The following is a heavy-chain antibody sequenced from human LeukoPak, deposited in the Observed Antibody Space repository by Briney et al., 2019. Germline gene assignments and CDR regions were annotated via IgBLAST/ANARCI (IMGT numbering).Heavy chain of an antibody. CDR3: ARDYYDSSGYQTLYFDY. Sequence: SETLSLTCAIYGGSFSGYYWSWIRQPPGKGLEWIGEINHSGSTNYNPSLTSRVTISVDTSKNQFSLKLSSVTAADTAVYYCARDYYDSSGYQTLYFDYWGQGTLVTVSS. CDR1: GGSFSGYY. CDR2: INHSGST. D-gene: IGHD3-22*01. J-gene: IGHJ4*02. V-gene: IGHV4-34*01.